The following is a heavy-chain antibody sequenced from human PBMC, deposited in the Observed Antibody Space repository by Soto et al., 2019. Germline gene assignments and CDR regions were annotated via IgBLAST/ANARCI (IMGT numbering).Heavy chain of an antibody. Sequence: QITLKESGPTLVKPTQTLTLTCTFSGLSLSTSGEAVGWIRQPPGKALEWLALIYWDDDKRYTPTLKTRLTITKATSKNQVVLTLTNRDPVDTATYYCAHYVSTSPAGWFDPWGQGILVTVSS. CDR1: GLSLSTSGEA. D-gene: IGHD3-10*02. CDR2: IYWDDDK. V-gene: IGHV2-5*02. CDR3: AHYVSTSPAGWFDP. J-gene: IGHJ5*02.